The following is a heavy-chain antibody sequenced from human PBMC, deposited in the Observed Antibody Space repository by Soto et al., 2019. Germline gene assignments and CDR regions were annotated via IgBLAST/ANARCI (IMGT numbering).Heavy chain of an antibody. Sequence: PSETLSLTCTVSGGSISSSSYYWGWIRQPPGKGLEWIGCIYYSGSTYYNPSLKSRVTISVDTSKNQFSLKLSSVTAADTAVYYCARRWGTTFDYWGQVTLVPVSP. CDR1: GGSISSSSYY. J-gene: IGHJ4*02. CDR3: ARRWGTTFDY. CDR2: IYYSGST. D-gene: IGHD3-16*01. V-gene: IGHV4-39*07.